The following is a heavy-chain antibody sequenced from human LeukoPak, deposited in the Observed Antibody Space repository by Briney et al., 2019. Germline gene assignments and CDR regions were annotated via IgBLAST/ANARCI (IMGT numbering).Heavy chain of an antibody. CDR1: GYTFTSYG. Sequence: ASVKVSCKASGYTFTSYGISWVRQAPGQGLEWMGWISAYNGNTNYAQKLQGRVTMTTDTSTSTAYMELRSLRSDGTAVYYCARAYDYVWGSYRYCSFEYWGQGTLVTVSS. CDR3: ARAYDYVWGSYRYCSFEY. CDR2: ISAYNGNT. V-gene: IGHV1-18*01. D-gene: IGHD3-16*02. J-gene: IGHJ4*02.